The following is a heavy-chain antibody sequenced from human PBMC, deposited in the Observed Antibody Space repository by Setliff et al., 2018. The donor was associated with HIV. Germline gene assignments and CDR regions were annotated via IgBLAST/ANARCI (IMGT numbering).Heavy chain of an antibody. CDR3: ARAYTSGWYLELGLSYFDS. J-gene: IGHJ4*02. V-gene: IGHV1-24*01. CDR1: GYSLTELS. CDR2: FDPDDGET. D-gene: IGHD6-19*01. Sequence: GASVKVSCKVSGYSLTELSMHWVRQAPGKGLEWMGGFDPDDGETVYAQQFQGRVTMTEDTSTDTAYMELTSLRSDDTAVYYCARAYTSGWYLELGLSYFDSWGQGTLVTVSS.